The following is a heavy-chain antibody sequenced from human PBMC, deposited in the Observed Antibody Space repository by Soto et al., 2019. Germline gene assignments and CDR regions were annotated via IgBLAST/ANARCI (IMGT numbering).Heavy chain of an antibody. V-gene: IGHV4-30-2*01. CDR3: ARNELGTNLNWFDP. D-gene: IGHD7-27*01. Sequence: SETPCLTCAVSCGSLSSGGYSWGWVRPPPGKGLEWIGYIYHSGSTYYNPSLKSRVTISVDRSKNQFSLKLSSVTAADTAVYYCARNELGTNLNWFDPWGQGTLVTVSS. CDR1: CGSLSSGGYS. J-gene: IGHJ5*02. CDR2: IYHSGST.